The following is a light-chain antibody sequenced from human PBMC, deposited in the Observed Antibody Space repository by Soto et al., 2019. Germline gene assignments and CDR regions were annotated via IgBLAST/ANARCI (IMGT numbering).Light chain of an antibody. CDR1: QSVSSY. J-gene: IGKJ5*01. CDR2: DAS. V-gene: IGKV3-11*01. Sequence: EIVLTQSPATLSLSPGERATLSSRASQSVSSYLAWYQQKPGQAPRLLIYDASNRATGIPARFSGSGSGTDFTLTISSLEPEDFAVYYCQQSSNWPPVTFGQGTRLEIK. CDR3: QQSSNWPPVT.